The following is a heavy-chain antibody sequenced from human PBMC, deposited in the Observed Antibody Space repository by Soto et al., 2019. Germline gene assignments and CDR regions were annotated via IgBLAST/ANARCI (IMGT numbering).Heavy chain of an antibody. V-gene: IGHV3-30*03. J-gene: IGHJ4*02. Sequence: QVQLVESGGGVVQPGTSLRLSCKASGFIFRDYLIHWVRQDPGKGLEWLAVLSFDGTAEYYADSTRGRFTISRDIPKSTTYLVINNVRREDTAMYYCARVATRLQSMEVLEYWGQGTLVTVPS. CDR1: GFIFRDYL. CDR2: LSFDGTAE. D-gene: IGHD2-21*02. CDR3: ARVATRLQSMEVLEY.